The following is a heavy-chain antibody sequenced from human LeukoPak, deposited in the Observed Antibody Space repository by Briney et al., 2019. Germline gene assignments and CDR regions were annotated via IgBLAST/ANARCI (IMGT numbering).Heavy chain of an antibody. CDR3: ARDPSSSWYRGYYYYYMDV. V-gene: IGHV1-2*02. CDR1: RYTFTGYY. D-gene: IGHD6-13*01. CDR2: INPNSGGT. J-gene: IGHJ6*03. Sequence: ASVKVSCKASRYTFTGYYMHWVRQAPGQGLEWMGWINPNSGGTNYAQKFQGRVTMTRDTSISTAYMELSRLRSDDTAVYYCARDPSSSWYRGYYYYYMDVWGKGTTVTVSS.